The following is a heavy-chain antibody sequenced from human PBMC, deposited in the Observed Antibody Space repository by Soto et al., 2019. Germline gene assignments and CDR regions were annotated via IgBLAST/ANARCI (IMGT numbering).Heavy chain of an antibody. CDR1: GFTISRYR. V-gene: IGHV3-7*01. CDR2: IEEDGSEK. Sequence: GSLRLSCVASGFTISRYRMNWVRQVPGKGLEWVANIEEDGSEKNYVDSVKGRFTISRDNAKNSLYLQMNSLRAEDTAVYYCSIDTKYCSGGSCYTLFDYLGHGTLVPVSS. CDR3: SIDTKYCSGGSCYTLFDY. J-gene: IGHJ4*01. D-gene: IGHD2-15*01.